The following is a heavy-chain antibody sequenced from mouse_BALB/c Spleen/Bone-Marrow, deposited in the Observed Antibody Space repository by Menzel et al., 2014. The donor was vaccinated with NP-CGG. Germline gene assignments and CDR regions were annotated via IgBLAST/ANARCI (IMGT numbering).Heavy chain of an antibody. CDR2: IDPANGNT. CDR1: GFSIKDTY. Sequence: SGAELVKPGASVKLSCTASGFSIKDTYMHWVKQRPEQGLEWIGRIDPANGNTKYDPKFQGKATITADTSSNTAYLQLSSLTSEDTAVYYCASYRYAWYFDVWGAGTTVTVSS. D-gene: IGHD2-14*01. J-gene: IGHJ1*01. CDR3: ASYRYAWYFDV. V-gene: IGHV14-3*02.